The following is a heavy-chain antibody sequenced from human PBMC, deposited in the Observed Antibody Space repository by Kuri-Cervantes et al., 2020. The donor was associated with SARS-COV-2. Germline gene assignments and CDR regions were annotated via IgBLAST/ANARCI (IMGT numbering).Heavy chain of an antibody. CDR1: GFTFASYA. D-gene: IGHD4-17*01. V-gene: IGHV3-48*01. Sequence: GESLKISCAASGFTFASYAMHWVRQAPGKGLEWVSHISSSSSTIYYADSVKGRFTISRDNAKNSLYLQMNSLRAEDTAVYYCARHYGDYTLPLYYFDYWGQGTLVTVSS. CDR2: ISSSSSTI. J-gene: IGHJ4*02. CDR3: ARHYGDYTLPLYYFDY.